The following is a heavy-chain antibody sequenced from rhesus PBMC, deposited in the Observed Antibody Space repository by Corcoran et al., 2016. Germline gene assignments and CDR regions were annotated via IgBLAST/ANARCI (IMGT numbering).Heavy chain of an antibody. CDR1: GGSISDSYR. V-gene: IGHV4S10*01. CDR3: ARDPKAMTLDY. D-gene: IGHD1-32*01. Sequence: QVQLQESGPGVVKPSETLSLTCAVSGGSISDSYRWSWSRQPPVKGLEWIGNISGSSGSTYYNPSLKNRVTISTATTKNQYSLKLSSLIAADTAVYYCARDPKAMTLDYWGQGVLVTVSS. CDR2: ISGSSGST. J-gene: IGHJ4*01.